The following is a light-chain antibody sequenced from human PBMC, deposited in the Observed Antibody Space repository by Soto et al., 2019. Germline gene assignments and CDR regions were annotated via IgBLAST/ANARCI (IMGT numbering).Light chain of an antibody. V-gene: IGLV2-11*01. CDR2: DVT. Sequence: QSVLTQPRSVSGSPGQSVTISCTGTTSDVGGYNYVSCYQQQPGKAPQLMIYDVTQRPSGVPHRFCAYKSGNTASLTISVHQAEDEAYYCAGSDAGSYFWVFGGGTQLTVL. J-gene: IGLJ3*02. CDR1: TSDVGGYNY. CDR3: GSDAGSYFWV.